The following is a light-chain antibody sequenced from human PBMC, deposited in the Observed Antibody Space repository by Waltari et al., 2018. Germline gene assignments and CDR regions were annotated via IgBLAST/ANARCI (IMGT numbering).Light chain of an antibody. J-gene: IGKJ4*01. CDR1: QGINNY. V-gene: IGKV1-17*01. CDR3: QQGKSNPT. CDR2: YAN. Sequence: DIQMYQSPSSLSASVGDRVTITCRASQGINNYLNWYQQKPGKAPDFLIYYANTLASGVPSRFSGSGSGTEFTLTISSLQPEDFATYYCQQGKSNPTFGGGTKVEIK.